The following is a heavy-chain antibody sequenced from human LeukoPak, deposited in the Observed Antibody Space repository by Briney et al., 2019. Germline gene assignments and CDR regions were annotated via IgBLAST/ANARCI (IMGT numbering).Heavy chain of an antibody. D-gene: IGHD5-12*01. CDR1: GFTFSSYG. CDR2: ISYDGSNK. Sequence: PGGSLRLSCAASGFTFSSYGMHWVRQAPGKGLEWVAVISYDGSNKYYADPVKGRFTISRDNSKNTLYLQMNSLRAEDTAVYYCAKPRRGSFLPPDFDCWGQGALVTVSS. J-gene: IGHJ4*02. V-gene: IGHV3-30*18. CDR3: AKPRRGSFLPPDFDC.